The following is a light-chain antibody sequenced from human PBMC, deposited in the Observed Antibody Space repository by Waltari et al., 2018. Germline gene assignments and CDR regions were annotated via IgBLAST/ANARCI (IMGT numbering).Light chain of an antibody. CDR1: TSNLGATYD. Sequence: QSVLTQPSSVSGAPGQRVTISCNGSTSNLGATYDVHWYQQIPGTAPRFLIPGDSNRPSGVPDRFSASKSGTSASLAIADLHVEDEADYYCHSYDSSLSTWLFGGGTKLTVL. CDR2: GDS. J-gene: IGLJ3*02. V-gene: IGLV1-40*01. CDR3: HSYDSSLSTWL.